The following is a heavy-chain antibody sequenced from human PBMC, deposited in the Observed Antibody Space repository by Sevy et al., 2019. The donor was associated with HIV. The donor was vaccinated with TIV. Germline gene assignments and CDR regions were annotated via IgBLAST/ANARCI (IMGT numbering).Heavy chain of an antibody. D-gene: IGHD3-3*01. CDR2: IYHSGST. Sequence: LSLTGAVSGGSISGGGYSWSWIRQPPGKGLEWIGYIYHSGSTYYNPSLKSRVTISVDRSKNQFSLKLSSVTPADTAVYYCASALYDFWSGYYQPTFDYWGQGTLVTVSS. J-gene: IGHJ4*02. CDR1: GGSISGGGYS. V-gene: IGHV4-30-2*01. CDR3: ASALYDFWSGYYQPTFDY.